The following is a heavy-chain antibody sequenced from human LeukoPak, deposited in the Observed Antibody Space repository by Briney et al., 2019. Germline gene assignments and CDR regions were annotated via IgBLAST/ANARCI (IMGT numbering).Heavy chain of an antibody. Sequence: SETLSLTCTVSGDSIKNTHYHWDWIRQPPGKGLEWIGSIFYSGGTYYSESLKSRVNISVDTSKNQFSLKLTSVTATDTALYFCARTLSRGYSYGYYFDPWGRGTLVTVSS. V-gene: IGHV4-39*01. CDR1: GDSIKNTHYH. CDR2: IFYSGGT. D-gene: IGHD5-18*01. CDR3: ARTLSRGYSYGYYFDP. J-gene: IGHJ5*02.